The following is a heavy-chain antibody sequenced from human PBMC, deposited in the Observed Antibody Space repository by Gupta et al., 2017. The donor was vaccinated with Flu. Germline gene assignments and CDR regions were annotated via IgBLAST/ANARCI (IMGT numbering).Heavy chain of an antibody. Sequence: GWVRQTPGKGLEWVFGLDYNGRTYWNPSLNSRVTMSVDPAKKQFSLKLTGVTASDTAVYYCASSGSYDVFDTWGQGIRVTVSS. J-gene: IGHJ4*02. CDR3: ASSGSYDVFDT. CDR2: LDYNGRT. V-gene: IGHV4-39*01. D-gene: IGHD3-9*01.